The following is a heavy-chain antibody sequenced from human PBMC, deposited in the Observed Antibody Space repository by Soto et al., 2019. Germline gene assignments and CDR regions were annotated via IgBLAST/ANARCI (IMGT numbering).Heavy chain of an antibody. Sequence: SQTLSLTCAISGDSVSSNTAAWDWIRSSPSRGLEWLGRTYYRSNWRHDYAVSVKSRITVNPDTSKNHFSLQLNSVTPDDTAVYYCARGVAGTGFDLWGQGTLVTVSS. CDR3: ARGVAGTGFDL. J-gene: IGHJ4*02. D-gene: IGHD6-19*01. CDR2: TYYRSNWRH. V-gene: IGHV6-1*01. CDR1: GDSVSSNTAA.